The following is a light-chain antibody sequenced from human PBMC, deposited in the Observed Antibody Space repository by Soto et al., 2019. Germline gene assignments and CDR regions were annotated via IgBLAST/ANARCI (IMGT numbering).Light chain of an antibody. CDR3: QQYFNWPLTWT. Sequence: EVALTQSPATLSVSAGGTVTLSCRASQSVRTNVAWYQQIPGQAPRLLVYGASTRATGVPARFTGSGSGIEFSLTISSLLSEDSAFYYCQQYFNWPLTWTFGPGTKVQIK. CDR2: GAS. V-gene: IGKV3-15*01. CDR1: QSVRTN. J-gene: IGKJ1*01.